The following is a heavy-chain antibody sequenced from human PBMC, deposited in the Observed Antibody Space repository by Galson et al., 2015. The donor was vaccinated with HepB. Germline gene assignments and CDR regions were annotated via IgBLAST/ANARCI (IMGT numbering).Heavy chain of an antibody. CDR3: AKASKRWGYGDYEDYFDY. V-gene: IGHV3-43D*03. D-gene: IGHD4-17*01. CDR1: GFTFDDYA. CDR2: ISWDGGST. J-gene: IGHJ4*02. Sequence: SLRLSCAASGFTFDDYAMHWVRQPPGKGLEWVSLISWDGGSTYYAGSVRGRFTISRDNSKNSLFLQMNSLRAEDTALYYCAKASKRWGYGDYEDYFDYWGQGTLVTVSS.